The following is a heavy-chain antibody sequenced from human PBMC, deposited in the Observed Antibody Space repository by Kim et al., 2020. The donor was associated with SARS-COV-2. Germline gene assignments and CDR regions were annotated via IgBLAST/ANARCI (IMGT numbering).Heavy chain of an antibody. Sequence: SVKGRFTISRDNSKNTLYLQMNSLRAEDTAVYYCAKVLGKLLWFGEPIDYWGQGTLVTVSS. CDR3: AKVLGKLLWFGEPIDY. J-gene: IGHJ4*02. D-gene: IGHD3-10*01. V-gene: IGHV3-30*02.